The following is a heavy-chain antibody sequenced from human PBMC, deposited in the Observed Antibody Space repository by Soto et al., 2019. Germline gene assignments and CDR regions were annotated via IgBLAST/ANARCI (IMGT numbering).Heavy chain of an antibody. Sequence: GSLTLSCAVSGFTFSNYWMSWVRQAQGKGLQWVASIDRDGSKTYYVDSLKGRFTISRDNAENSLFLQMNTLRAEDTAVYYCARAPDRSGSYYYFDYWGQGTLVTVSS. V-gene: IGHV3-7*03. CDR2: IDRDGSKT. CDR3: ARAPDRSGSYYYFDY. J-gene: IGHJ4*02. CDR1: GFTFSNYW. D-gene: IGHD3-22*01.